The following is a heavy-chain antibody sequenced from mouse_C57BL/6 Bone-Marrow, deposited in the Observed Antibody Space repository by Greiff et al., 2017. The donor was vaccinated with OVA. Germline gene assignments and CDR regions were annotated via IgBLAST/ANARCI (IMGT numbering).Heavy chain of an antibody. CDR2: INPNNGGT. D-gene: IGHD2-2*01. Sequence: VQLQQSGPELVKPGASLKISCKASGYTFTDYYMNWVKQSHGKSLEWIGDINPNNGGTSYNQKFKGKATLTVDKSSSTAYMELRSLTSEDSAVYYCARNGYDWGQGTLVTVSA. V-gene: IGHV1-26*01. CDR1: GYTFTDYY. J-gene: IGHJ3*01. CDR3: ARNGYD.